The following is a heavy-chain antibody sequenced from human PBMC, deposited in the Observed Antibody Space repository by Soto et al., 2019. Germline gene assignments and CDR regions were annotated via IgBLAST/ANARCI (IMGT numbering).Heavy chain of an antibody. Sequence: QVQLVQSGAEVKKPRASVNVSCEASGYTFTGSSIHWVRQAPGQGLEWMGYINPNSGDTIFAQKFQGRVTMTRDTSISTAYMELSRVASDDTAVYYCARDLTGDPNYWGQGTLVTVSS. CDR1: GYTFTGSS. CDR3: ARDLTGDPNY. J-gene: IGHJ4*02. D-gene: IGHD7-27*01. V-gene: IGHV1-2*02. CDR2: INPNSGDT.